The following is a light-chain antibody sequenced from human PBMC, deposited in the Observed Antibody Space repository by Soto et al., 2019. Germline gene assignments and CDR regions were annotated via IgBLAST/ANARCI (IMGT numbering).Light chain of an antibody. Sequence: QSALTQPRSVSGSPGQSVTISCTGTSSDVGGYNYVSWYQQHPGKAPKLMIYDVDKRPSGVPDRFSGSKSGNTASLTISGLQAEDEAHSYCCSYAGSSTLYVSGTGTKAAV. J-gene: IGLJ1*01. CDR1: SSDVGGYNY. CDR2: DVD. V-gene: IGLV2-11*01. CDR3: CSYAGSSTLYV.